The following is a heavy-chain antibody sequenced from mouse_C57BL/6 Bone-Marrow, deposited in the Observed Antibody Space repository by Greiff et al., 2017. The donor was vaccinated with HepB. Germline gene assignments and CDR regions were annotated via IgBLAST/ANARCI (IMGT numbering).Heavy chain of an antibody. Sequence: QVQLQQPGAELVKPGASVKLSCKASGYTFTSYWMHWVKQRPGPGLKWIGMIHPNSGSTNYNEKFKSKATLTVDKSSSTAYMQLSSLTSEDSAVYYCARLEGTTVVATRAWFAYWGQGTLVTVSA. CDR1: GYTFTSYW. J-gene: IGHJ3*01. V-gene: IGHV1-64*01. CDR3: ARLEGTTVVATRAWFAY. D-gene: IGHD1-1*01. CDR2: IHPNSGST.